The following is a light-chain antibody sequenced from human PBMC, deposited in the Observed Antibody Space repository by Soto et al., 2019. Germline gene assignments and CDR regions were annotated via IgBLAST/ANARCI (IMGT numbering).Light chain of an antibody. CDR2: DAS. V-gene: IGKV3-11*01. CDR3: QHRSKWPPT. CDR1: QSVSSY. Sequence: EIVLTQSPATLSLSPGARATLSCRASQSVSSYLAWYQQKPGQAPRLPIYDASNRATGIPDRFSGSGSGTDLTLTISSLEPEDAEVYYCQHRSKWPPTFGGGTKVDIK. J-gene: IGKJ4*01.